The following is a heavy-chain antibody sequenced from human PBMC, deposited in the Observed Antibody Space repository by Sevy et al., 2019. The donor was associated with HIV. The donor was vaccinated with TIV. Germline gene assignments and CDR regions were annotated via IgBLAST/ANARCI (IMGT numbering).Heavy chain of an antibody. J-gene: IGHJ3*02. Sequence: GGSLRLSCAASGFTFSSYGMHWVRQAPGKGLEWVAVISYDGSNKYYADSVKGRFTISRDNSKNTLYLQMKSLRAEDTAVYYCAAEATLAYCGGDCYWRAFDIWGQGTMVTVSS. CDR3: AAEATLAYCGGDCYWRAFDI. CDR2: ISYDGSNK. V-gene: IGHV3-30*03. CDR1: GFTFSSYG. D-gene: IGHD2-21*01.